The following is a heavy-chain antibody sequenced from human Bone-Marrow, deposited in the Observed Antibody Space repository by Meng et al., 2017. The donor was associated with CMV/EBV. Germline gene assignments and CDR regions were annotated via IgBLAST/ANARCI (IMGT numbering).Heavy chain of an antibody. J-gene: IGHJ6*02. D-gene: IGHD1-26*01. Sequence: KVSCKASGGTFSSYAISWVRQAPGQGLEWMGGIIPILGIANYAQKFQGRVTSTADKSTSTAYMELSSLRSEDTAVYYGANPSQNRTIVGANYYYGMDVWGQGTTVTVSS. V-gene: IGHV1-69*10. CDR2: IIPILGIA. CDR3: ANPSQNRTIVGANYYYGMDV. CDR1: GGTFSSYA.